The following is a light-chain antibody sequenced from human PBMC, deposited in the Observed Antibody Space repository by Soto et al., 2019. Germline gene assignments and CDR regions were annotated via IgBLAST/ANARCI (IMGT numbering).Light chain of an antibody. CDR1: RSNIGNSI. Sequence: QSVLTQPPSLSGTPGQTVTISCFGSRSNIGNSIVHWYQQVPGTAPKHLIFMNSQRPSGVPDRFFASKSGTSASLVISELRSEDEADYYCVAWDDNLSARVFGGGTKVTVL. J-gene: IGLJ3*02. V-gene: IGLV1-47*01. CDR2: MNS. CDR3: VAWDDNLSARV.